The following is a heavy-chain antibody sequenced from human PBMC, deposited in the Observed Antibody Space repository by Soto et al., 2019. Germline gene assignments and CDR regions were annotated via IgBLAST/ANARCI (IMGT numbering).Heavy chain of an antibody. D-gene: IGHD3-10*01. Sequence: QVQLVQSGGEVKKPGASVKVSCKASGYTFTNYGISWVRQAPGQGLEWMGWINVYNGNTKYAQKVQGRVTMTTDTSTSTAYRELRSLRADDTAVYYCARGVGSGSYYNHYNWFDPWGQGTLVTVSS. V-gene: IGHV1-18*01. J-gene: IGHJ5*02. CDR2: INVYNGNT. CDR1: GYTFTNYG. CDR3: ARGVGSGSYYNHYNWFDP.